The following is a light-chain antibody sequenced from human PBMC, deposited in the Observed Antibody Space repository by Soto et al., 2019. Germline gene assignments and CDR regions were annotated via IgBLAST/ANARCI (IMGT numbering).Light chain of an antibody. CDR1: RSDVGTYNY. CDR3: CAYGGNTLL. V-gene: IGLV2-11*01. CDR2: DVS. Sequence: QSVLAQPRSVSGSPGQSVTFSCTGTRSDVGTYNYVSWYQQHPGKAPKVMIFDVSKRPSGVPDRFSGSKSGNTASPTISGLQADDEADYYCCAYGGNTLLFGGGTQLTVL. J-gene: IGLJ2*01.